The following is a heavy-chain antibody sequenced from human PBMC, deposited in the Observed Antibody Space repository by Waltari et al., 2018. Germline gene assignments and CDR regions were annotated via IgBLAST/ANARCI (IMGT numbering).Heavy chain of an antibody. CDR3: HLTGRNIVLAGGTPSFYSYMDV. V-gene: IGHV1-24*01. J-gene: IGHJ6*03. D-gene: IGHD6-13*01. CDR1: GYTLAGLS. CDR2: LDREDGET. Sequence: QVQVEQSGSEVKRHGASVRVSCTVPGYTLAGLSIDWVRPVPAKGLGWMGRLDREDGETTYSQHFQGRITVTEDTSTNTAYMGLRTLVSDDTAVYFCHLTGRNIVLAGGTPSFYSYMDVWGRGTTVTVS.